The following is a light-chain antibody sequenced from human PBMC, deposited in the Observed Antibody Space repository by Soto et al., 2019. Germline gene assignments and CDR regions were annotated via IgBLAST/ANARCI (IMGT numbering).Light chain of an antibody. V-gene: IGKV1-27*01. J-gene: IGKJ4*01. CDR3: QKYNSVPLT. CDR2: AAS. Sequence: DIQMTQSPSSLSASVGDRVTITCRASQGISNYLAWYQQKPGKVPKLLIYAASTLHSGVPSRFSGSGSGTYFTLTISTLQPEDVAPYYCQKYNSVPLTFGGGTKVEIK. CDR1: QGISNY.